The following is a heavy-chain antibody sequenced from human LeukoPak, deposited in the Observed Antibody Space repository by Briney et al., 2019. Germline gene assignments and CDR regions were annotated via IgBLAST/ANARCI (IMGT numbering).Heavy chain of an antibody. CDR1: GFTFSSYS. CDR2: IYTSGST. V-gene: IGHV4-4*07. Sequence: PGGSLRLSCAASGFTFSSYSMNWIRQPAGQGLEWIGRIYTSGSTNYNPSLKSRVTMSVDTSKNQFSLKLSSVTAADTAVYYCARSRVSGSSWYSYYYYMDVWGKGTTVTVSS. CDR3: ARSRVSGSSWYSYYYYMDV. J-gene: IGHJ6*03. D-gene: IGHD6-13*01.